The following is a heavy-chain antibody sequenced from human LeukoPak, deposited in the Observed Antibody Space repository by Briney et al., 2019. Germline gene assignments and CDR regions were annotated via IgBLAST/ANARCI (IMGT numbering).Heavy chain of an antibody. CDR3: ARGGYNSAFLDS. CDR1: GFTFNSFT. CDR2: TRGSGQYI. D-gene: IGHD6-19*01. J-gene: IGHJ4*02. V-gene: IGHV3-21*01. Sequence: GGSLRLSCAASGFTFNSFTMNWVRQAPGKGLEWISSTRGSGQYIYYADSLKGRLTISRDNAKDSLYLQLNCLRAEDTSVYYCARGGYNSAFLDSWGQGTLVSVS.